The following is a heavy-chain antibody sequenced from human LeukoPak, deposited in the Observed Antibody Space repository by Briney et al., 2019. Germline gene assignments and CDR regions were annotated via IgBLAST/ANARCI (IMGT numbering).Heavy chain of an antibody. J-gene: IGHJ6*02. CDR2: IIPIFGTA. V-gene: IGHV1-69*13. D-gene: IGHD1-7*01. Sequence: EASVKVPCKASGGTFSSYAISWVRQAPGQGLEWMGGIIPIFGTANYAQKFQGRVTITADESTSTAYMELSSLRSEDTAVYYCASSWNYAHYYYYGMDVWGQGTTVTVSS. CDR3: ASSWNYAHYYYYGMDV. CDR1: GGTFSSYA.